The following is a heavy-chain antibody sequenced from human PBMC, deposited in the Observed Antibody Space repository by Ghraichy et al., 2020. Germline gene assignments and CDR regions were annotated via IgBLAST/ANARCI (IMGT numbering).Heavy chain of an antibody. CDR3: ANSATWYGNTPNDAFDI. J-gene: IGHJ3*02. CDR1: GFTFDDYA. CDR2: ISGDGGST. Sequence: GGSLRLSCAASGFTFDDYAMHWVRQAPGKGLEWVSLISGDGGSTYYADSVKGRFTISRDNSKNSLYLQMNSLRTEDTALYYCANSATWYGNTPNDAFDIWGQGTMVTVSS. V-gene: IGHV3-43*02. D-gene: IGHD4-23*01.